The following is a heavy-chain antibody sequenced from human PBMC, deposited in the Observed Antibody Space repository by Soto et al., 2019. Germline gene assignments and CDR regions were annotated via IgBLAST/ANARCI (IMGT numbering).Heavy chain of an antibody. V-gene: IGHV3-53*01. J-gene: IGHJ4*02. CDR1: GFSVSSTY. CDR2: IYSGGST. CDR3: ARDGSDDGFAY. D-gene: IGHD5-12*01. Sequence: GGSLRLSCVVSGFSVSSTYMSWVRQAPGKGLEWVSLIYSGGSTYYADSVKGRFTISRDNSKNTLYLQMNSLRGEDTALYYCARDGSDDGFAYWGQGTLVTVSS.